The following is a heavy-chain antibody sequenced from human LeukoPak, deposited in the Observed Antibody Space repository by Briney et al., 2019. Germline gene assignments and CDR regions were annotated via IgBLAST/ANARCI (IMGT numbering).Heavy chain of an antibody. CDR1: GFTFRDAG. CDR3: AHRNTAMVRVDY. CDR2: IRSETDGGTT. J-gene: IGHJ4*02. D-gene: IGHD5-18*01. Sequence: GGSLRLSCAASGFTFRDAGMSWVRQAPGKGLEWVGHIRSETDGGTTDYAAPVKGRFTISRDDSKNTVYLQMSSLKTEDTAVYFCAHRNTAMVRVDYWGQGTLVTVSS. V-gene: IGHV3-15*01.